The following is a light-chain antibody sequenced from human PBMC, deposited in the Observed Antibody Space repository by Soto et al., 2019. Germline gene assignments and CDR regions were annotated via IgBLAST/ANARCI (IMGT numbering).Light chain of an antibody. CDR1: QGIRNW. V-gene: IGKV1D-12*01. CDR2: AAS. CDR3: QQTDSFPLS. J-gene: IGKJ4*01. Sequence: DIQMTQSPSSVPASVGDRVTITCRASQGIRNWLAWYQQKPGKAPKLLIFAASSLQSGVPSRFSGRGSGTEFTLTISSLQPEDFATYYCQQTDSFPLSFGGGTKMELK.